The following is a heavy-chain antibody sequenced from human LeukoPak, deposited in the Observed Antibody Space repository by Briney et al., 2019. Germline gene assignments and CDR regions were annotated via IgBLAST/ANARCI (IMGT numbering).Heavy chain of an antibody. D-gene: IGHD4-17*01. CDR3: VHRTTVTSVDH. CDR1: GFSLNTYAEV. CDR2: IYGNGDK. J-gene: IGHJ4*02. V-gene: IGHV2-5*01. Sequence: GPTLVNPTQTLTLTCTFSGFSLNTYAEVVGWVCHPPGQALEWLTFIYGNGDKGYSPSMESRLTITKDTSKKQVVLTMTDMDYVDTATYYCVHRTTVTSVDHWGQGTLVTVSS.